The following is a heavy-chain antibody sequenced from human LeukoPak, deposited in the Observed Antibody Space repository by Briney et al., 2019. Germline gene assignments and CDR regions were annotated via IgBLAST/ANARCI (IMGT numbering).Heavy chain of an antibody. D-gene: IGHD6-6*01. Sequence: GGSLRLSCAASGFTFSDSYMTWVRQAPGKGVEWVAYISGSGHDINYSESAKGRFTISRDNAKNSLYLQMSSLRVEDTAVYYCTRDPRHLDSWGQVTLVTVSS. V-gene: IGHV3-11*04. CDR3: TRDPRHLDS. J-gene: IGHJ4*02. CDR2: ISGSGHDI. CDR1: GFTFSDSY.